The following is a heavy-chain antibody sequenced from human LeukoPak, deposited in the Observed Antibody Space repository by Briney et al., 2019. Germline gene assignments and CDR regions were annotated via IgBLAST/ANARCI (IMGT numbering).Heavy chain of an antibody. CDR3: ARDRGDWGSDY. J-gene: IGHJ4*02. Sequence: ASVKVSCKTSGYTLTNHYMHWVRQAPGQGLEWMGTIKPSGDGTKYAQKFQGRVTMTRDTSISSAYMELSRLRSDDTAVYYCARDRGDWGSDYWGQGTLVTVSS. CDR1: GYTLTNHY. D-gene: IGHD3/OR15-3a*01. CDR2: IKPSGDGT. V-gene: IGHV1-46*01.